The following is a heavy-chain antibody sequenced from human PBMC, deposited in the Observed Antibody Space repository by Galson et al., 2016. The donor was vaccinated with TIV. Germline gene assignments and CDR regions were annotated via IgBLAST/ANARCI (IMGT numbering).Heavy chain of an antibody. J-gene: IGHJ5*02. CDR3: AGARSAPGWFDP. CDR1: GFTFSSFG. CDR2: IWYDGLNQ. V-gene: IGHV3-33*01. Sequence: SLRLSCAASGFTFSSFGMHWVRQAPGKGLEWVAVIWYDGLNQYYTDSVKGRFTISRDNSKNTLYLQMNSLRVEDTAMYYCAGARSAPGWFDPWGQGTLVTVSS. D-gene: IGHD6-13*01.